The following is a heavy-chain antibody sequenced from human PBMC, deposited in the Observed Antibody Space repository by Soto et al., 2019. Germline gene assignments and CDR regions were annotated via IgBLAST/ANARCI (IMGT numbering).Heavy chain of an antibody. D-gene: IGHD4-17*01. J-gene: IGHJ4*02. Sequence: PGGSLRLSCAASGFTFSSYGMHWFRQAPGKGLEWVAVIWYDGSNKYYADSVKGRFTISRDNSKNTLYLQMNSLRAEDTAVYYCAGSPLTTAALAYWGQGTLVTVSS. V-gene: IGHV3-33*01. CDR3: AGSPLTTAALAY. CDR1: GFTFSSYG. CDR2: IWYDGSNK.